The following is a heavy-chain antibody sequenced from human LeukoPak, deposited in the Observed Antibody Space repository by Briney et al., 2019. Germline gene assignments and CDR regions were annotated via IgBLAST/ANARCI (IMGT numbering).Heavy chain of an antibody. Sequence: GGSLRLSCAASGFTFDDYAMHWVRQAPGKGLECVSVISWNSGSIGYADSVKGRFTISRDNAKNSLYLQMNSLRAEDMALYYCAKGIRDLTGYYFDYWGQGTLVTVSS. V-gene: IGHV3-9*03. CDR1: GFTFDDYA. J-gene: IGHJ4*02. D-gene: IGHD3-9*01. CDR3: AKGIRDLTGYYFDY. CDR2: ISWNSGSI.